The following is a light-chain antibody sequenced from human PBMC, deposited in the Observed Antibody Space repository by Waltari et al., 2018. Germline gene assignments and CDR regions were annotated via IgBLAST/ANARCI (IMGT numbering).Light chain of an antibody. J-gene: IGLJ2*01. CDR2: EVT. CDR1: SRDVCTYNY. CDR3: SSYAGSNNLL. V-gene: IGLV2-8*01. Sequence: QSALTQPPSASGSPGQSVTISCTGTSRDVCTYNYVSWYQQHPGKAPKLMIYEVTKRPSGVPDRFSGSKSGNTASLTVSGLQAEDEADYYCSSYAGSNNLLFGGGTKLTVL.